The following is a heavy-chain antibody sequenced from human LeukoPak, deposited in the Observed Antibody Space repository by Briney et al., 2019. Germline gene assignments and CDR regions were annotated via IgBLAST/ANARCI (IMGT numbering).Heavy chain of an antibody. J-gene: IGHJ4*02. CDR2: ISGSGVST. Sequence: GGSLRLSCAASGFTSGSYGMSWVRQAPGKGLEWVSTISGSGVSTYYADSVKGRFTISRDSSSNTVLLQMNSLRVEDTAVYYCARSHSGAHPDLDYWGQGTLVTVSS. D-gene: IGHD6-19*01. V-gene: IGHV3-23*01. CDR1: GFTSGSYG. CDR3: ARSHSGAHPDLDY.